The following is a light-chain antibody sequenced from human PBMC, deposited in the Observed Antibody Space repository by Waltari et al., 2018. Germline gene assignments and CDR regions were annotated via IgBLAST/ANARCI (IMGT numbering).Light chain of an antibody. V-gene: IGKV1-9*01. CDR1: QGISRF. J-gene: IGKJ4*01. CDR2: AAS. Sequence: QLTQSPSSLSASVGDRVTIPCRASQGISRFLAWYQQKAGKAPKLLIYAASTLQSGVPSRFSGSGSGTDFTLTISSLQPEDFATYYCQQLNSYPPTFGGGTKVEIK. CDR3: QQLNSYPPT.